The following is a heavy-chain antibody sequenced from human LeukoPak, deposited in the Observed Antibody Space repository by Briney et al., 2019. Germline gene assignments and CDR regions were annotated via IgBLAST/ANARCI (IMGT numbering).Heavy chain of an antibody. CDR1: GGSISSYY. Sequence: SETLSLTCTVSGGSISSYYWSWIRQPPGKGLEWIGYIYHSGSTYYNPSLKSRVTISVDRSKNQFSLKLSSVTAADTAVYYCARDPYYYDSSGYTVWGQGTLVTVSS. V-gene: IGHV4-59*12. D-gene: IGHD3-22*01. CDR2: IYHSGST. CDR3: ARDPYYYDSSGYTV. J-gene: IGHJ4*02.